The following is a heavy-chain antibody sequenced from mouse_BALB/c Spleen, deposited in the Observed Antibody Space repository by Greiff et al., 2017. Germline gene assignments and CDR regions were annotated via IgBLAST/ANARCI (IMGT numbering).Heavy chain of an antibody. CDR1: GFNIKDTY. J-gene: IGHJ2*01. CDR3: AHPYYGSSLDY. D-gene: IGHD1-1*01. V-gene: IGHV14-3*02. Sequence: EVQLQQSGAELVKPGASVKLSCTASGFNIKDTYMHWVKQRPEQGLEWIGRIDPANGNTKYDPKFQGKATITADTSSNTAYLQLSSLTSEDTAVYYCAHPYYGSSLDYWGQGTTLTVSS. CDR2: IDPANGNT.